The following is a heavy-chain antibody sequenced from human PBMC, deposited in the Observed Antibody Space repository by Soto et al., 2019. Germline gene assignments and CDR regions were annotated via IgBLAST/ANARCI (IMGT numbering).Heavy chain of an antibody. CDR3: AREGGYGDYAPDY. V-gene: IGHV3-33*01. Sequence: QVQLVEAGGGVVQPGRSLRLSCAASGFTFSSYGMHWVRQAPGKGLDWVAIIWYDGSNKYYADSVKGRFTISRDNSKNTLNLQMNSLRVEDTAVYYCAREGGYGDYAPDYWGQGTLVTVSS. D-gene: IGHD4-17*01. J-gene: IGHJ4*02. CDR1: GFTFSSYG. CDR2: IWYDGSNK.